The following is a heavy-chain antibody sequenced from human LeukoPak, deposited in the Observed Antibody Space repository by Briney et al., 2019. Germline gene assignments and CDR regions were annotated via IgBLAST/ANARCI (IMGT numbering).Heavy chain of an antibody. CDR1: GYNFTSYW. CDR2: IYPSDSDT. J-gene: IGHJ4*02. V-gene: IGHV5-51*01. CDR3: ARGGYSGSYYDYFDY. D-gene: IGHD1-26*01. Sequence: ESLKISCKGSGYNFTSYWIGWVRQMPGKGLEWMGIIYPSDSDTRYSPSLQGQVTISADKSISTAYLQWSSLKASDTAMYYCARGGYSGSYYDYFDYWGQGTLVTVSS.